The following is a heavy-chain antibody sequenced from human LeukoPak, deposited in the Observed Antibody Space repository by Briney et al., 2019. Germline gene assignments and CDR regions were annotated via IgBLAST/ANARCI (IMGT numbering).Heavy chain of an antibody. V-gene: IGHV1-69*13. CDR3: ARDWLVAGTGNNWFDP. D-gene: IGHD6-19*01. J-gene: IGHJ5*02. CDR2: IIPIFGTA. Sequence: SVKVSCKASGGTFSSYAISWVRQAPGQGLEWMGGIIPIFGTANYAQKFQGRVTITADESTSTAYMELSSLRSEDTAVYYCARDWLVAGTGNNWFDPWGQGTLVTVSS. CDR1: GGTFSSYA.